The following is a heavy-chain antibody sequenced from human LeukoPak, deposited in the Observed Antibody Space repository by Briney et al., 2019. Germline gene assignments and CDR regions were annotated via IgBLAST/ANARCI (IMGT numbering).Heavy chain of an antibody. CDR1: GYTFTSYA. D-gene: IGHD6-6*01. Sequence: ASVKVSCKASGYTFTSYAMHWVRQAPGQRLEWMGWINAGNGNTKYSQKFQGRVTITRDTSASTAYMELSSLRSEDTAVYYCAREEWSSSYYYYYYGMDVWGQGTTVTVPS. V-gene: IGHV1-3*01. CDR2: INAGNGNT. CDR3: AREEWSSSYYYYYYGMDV. J-gene: IGHJ6*02.